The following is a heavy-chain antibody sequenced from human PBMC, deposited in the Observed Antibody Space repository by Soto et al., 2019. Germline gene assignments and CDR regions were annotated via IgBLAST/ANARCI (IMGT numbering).Heavy chain of an antibody. J-gene: IGHJ3*02. CDR1: GFTFSSYA. Sequence: GGSLRLSCAASGFTFSSYAMSWVRQAPGKGLEWVSAISGSGGSTYYADPVKGRFTISRDNSKNTLYLQMNSLRAEDTAVYYCARGCTADYDYIWGSYRPHDAFDIWGQGTMVTVSS. CDR3: ARGCTADYDYIWGSYRPHDAFDI. V-gene: IGHV3-23*01. D-gene: IGHD3-16*02. CDR2: ISGSGGST.